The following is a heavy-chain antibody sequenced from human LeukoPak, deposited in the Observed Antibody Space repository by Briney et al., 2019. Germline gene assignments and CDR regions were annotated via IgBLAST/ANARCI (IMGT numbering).Heavy chain of an antibody. J-gene: IGHJ3*02. CDR2: IYYSGST. CDR3: ARQRDCSSTSCAADAFDI. Sequence: PSETLSLTCTVSGGSISSYYWSWIRQPPGKGLEWIGYIYYSGSTNYNPSLKSRVTISVDTSKNQFSLKLSSVTAADTAVYYCARQRDCSSTSCAADAFDIWGQGTMVTVSS. V-gene: IGHV4-59*08. D-gene: IGHD2-2*01. CDR1: GGSISSYY.